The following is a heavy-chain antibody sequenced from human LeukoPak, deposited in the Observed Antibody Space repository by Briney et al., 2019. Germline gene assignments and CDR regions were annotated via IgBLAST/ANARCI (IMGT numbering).Heavy chain of an antibody. D-gene: IGHD3-9*01. CDR2: IYPGDSDT. V-gene: IGHV5-51*01. Sequence: GESLKISCKGSGYSFTSYWIGWVRQMPGKGLEWMGIIYPGDSDTRYSPSFQGQVTISADKSISTAYLQWSSLKASDTVMYYCARRDYDILAGYLGPFDYWGQGTLVTVSS. J-gene: IGHJ4*02. CDR1: GYSFTSYW. CDR3: ARRDYDILAGYLGPFDY.